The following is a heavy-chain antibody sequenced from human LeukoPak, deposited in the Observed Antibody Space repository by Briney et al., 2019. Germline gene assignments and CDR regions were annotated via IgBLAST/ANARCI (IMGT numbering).Heavy chain of an antibody. CDR1: GFTFSSYA. D-gene: IGHD3-10*01. J-gene: IGHJ3*02. CDR3: AKESWGSGSPFLHAFDI. CDR2: ISGSGGST. Sequence: PGGSLRLSCAASGFTFSSYAMSWVRQAPGKGLEGVSSISGSGGSTYYADSVQGRFTISRDNSKHTLYLQINSLRDEDTAVYYCAKESWGSGSPFLHAFDIWGQGTMVTVSS. V-gene: IGHV3-23*01.